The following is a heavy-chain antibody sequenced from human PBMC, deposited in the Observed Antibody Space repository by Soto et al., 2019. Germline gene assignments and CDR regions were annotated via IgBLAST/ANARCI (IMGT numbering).Heavy chain of an antibody. J-gene: IGHJ4*02. D-gene: IGHD2-2*02. V-gene: IGHV3-48*03. CDR2: ISSSGSTI. CDR3: ARQVVVVPAAIGGFDY. CDR1: GFTFSSYE. Sequence: PGGSLRLSCAASGFTFSSYEMNWVRQAPGKGLEWGSYISSSGSTIYYADSVKGQFTISRDNAKNSLYLQMNSLRAEDTAVYYCARQVVVVPAAIGGFDYWGQGTLVTVSS.